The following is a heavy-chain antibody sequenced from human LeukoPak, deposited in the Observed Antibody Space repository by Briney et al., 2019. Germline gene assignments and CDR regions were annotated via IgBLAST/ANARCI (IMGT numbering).Heavy chain of an antibody. CDR1: GCTFSNYA. CDR3: ARDFPYRGWYDYVWGSYPKGFDY. Sequence: ASVKVSCKASGCTFSNYAISWVRQAPGEGLEWMGWVSDYNGNTNYAQKLQGRVTMTTDTSTSTAYMELRSLRSDDTAVYYCARDFPYRGWYDYVWGSYPKGFDYWGQGTLVTVSS. V-gene: IGHV1-18*01. CDR2: VSDYNGNT. D-gene: IGHD3-16*02. J-gene: IGHJ4*02.